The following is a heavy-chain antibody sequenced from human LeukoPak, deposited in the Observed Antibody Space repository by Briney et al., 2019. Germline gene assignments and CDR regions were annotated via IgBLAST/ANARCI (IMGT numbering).Heavy chain of an antibody. CDR1: GGSISSYY. D-gene: IGHD1-7*01. CDR3: ARGYNWNFGGYYYYYMDG. J-gene: IGHJ6*03. V-gene: IGHV4-59*01. Sequence: SETLSLTCTVSGGSISSYYWSWIRQPPGKGLEWVGYIYYSGSTNYNPSLKSRVTISVDTSKNQFSLKLSSVTAADTAVYYCARGYNWNFGGYYYYYMDGWGKGTTVTVSS. CDR2: IYYSGST.